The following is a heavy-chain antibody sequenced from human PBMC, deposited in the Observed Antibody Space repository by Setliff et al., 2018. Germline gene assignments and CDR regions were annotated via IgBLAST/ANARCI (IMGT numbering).Heavy chain of an antibody. CDR1: GASVSNVNYY. CDR3: ARIGHFDFWRGFGVGAFDL. V-gene: IGHV4-39*01. J-gene: IGHJ3*01. Sequence: SETLSLTCSVSGASVSNVNYYWGWIRKPPGKGLEWVASIYYSGKTYSNPSFKSRVTMSPDKSKNQFSLKLASVTAADTALYYCARIGHFDFWRGFGVGAFDLWGHGSVVTVSS. CDR2: IYYSGKT. D-gene: IGHD3-3*01.